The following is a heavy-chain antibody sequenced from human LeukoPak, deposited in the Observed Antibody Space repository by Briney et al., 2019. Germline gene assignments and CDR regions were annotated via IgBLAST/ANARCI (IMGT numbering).Heavy chain of an antibody. Sequence: AGSLRLSCAASGFTFNTSAMHWLRQAPGKGLEWVAIIWFDGTNNYYADSMKGRLTIDTDNYTNYLFLQMNSLRADDTAVYYCAKDGGSGWYGTHFDYWGQGSLVTVSS. CDR3: AKDGGSGWYGTHFDY. V-gene: IGHV3-33*02. CDR2: IWFDGTNN. CDR1: GFTFNTSA. D-gene: IGHD6-19*01. J-gene: IGHJ4*02.